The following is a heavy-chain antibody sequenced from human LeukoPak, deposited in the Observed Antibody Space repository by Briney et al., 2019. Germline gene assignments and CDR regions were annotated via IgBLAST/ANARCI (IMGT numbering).Heavy chain of an antibody. CDR2: IKEDGSEK. J-gene: IGHJ4*02. Sequence: GGSLRLSCAADGFTFRKHWMSWVRQAMGKGLECVAKIKEDGSEKHYVDSVKGRFTISRDNTKNSLYLQMNSLRAEDTAVYYCARDYTGGWNDYWGQGTLVTVSS. CDR1: GFTFRKHW. V-gene: IGHV3-7*01. D-gene: IGHD7-27*01. CDR3: ARDYTGGWNDY.